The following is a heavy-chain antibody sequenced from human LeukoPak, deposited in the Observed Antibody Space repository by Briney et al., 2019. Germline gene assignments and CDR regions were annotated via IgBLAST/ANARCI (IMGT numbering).Heavy chain of an antibody. Sequence: GGSLRLSCEASGFTFSDYGMHWVRQAPGKGLEWVAFILNDGSNKYYADSVKGRFTISRDNSKNTLYLQMNSLRADDTAVYYCAKYGGGTDFDYWGQGTLVTVSS. D-gene: IGHD1-26*01. J-gene: IGHJ4*02. V-gene: IGHV3-30*18. CDR2: ILNDGSNK. CDR1: GFTFSDYG. CDR3: AKYGGGTDFDY.